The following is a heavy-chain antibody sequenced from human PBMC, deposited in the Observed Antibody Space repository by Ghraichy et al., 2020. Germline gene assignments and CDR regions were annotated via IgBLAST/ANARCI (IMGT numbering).Heavy chain of an antibody. CDR2: IRYDESNR. Sequence: RGSLRLSCAASGFTFSSYNMHWVRQAPGKGLEWVACIRYDESNRYYADSVKGRFTISRDNSKNTVFLQMNSLTTEDTAVYFCAKDWYCSGGGCYTASNGDSWGQGTLVTVSS. CDR1: GFTFSSYN. D-gene: IGHD2-15*01. V-gene: IGHV3-30*02. J-gene: IGHJ4*02. CDR3: AKDWYCSGGGCYTASNGDS.